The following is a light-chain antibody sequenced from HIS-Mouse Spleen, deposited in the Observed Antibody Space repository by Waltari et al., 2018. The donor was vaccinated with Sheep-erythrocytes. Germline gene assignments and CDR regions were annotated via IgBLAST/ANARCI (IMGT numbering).Light chain of an antibody. CDR2: DAS. V-gene: IGKV1-33*01. J-gene: IGKJ4*01. CDR3: QQYDNLLT. Sequence: SSLSASVGDRVTITFQASKDISNSLNWYQQKPGKAPKLLIYDASNLDKGVPSRFSGSGSGTDFTFTISSLQPEDIATYYCQQYDNLLTFGGGTKVEIK. CDR1: KDISNS.